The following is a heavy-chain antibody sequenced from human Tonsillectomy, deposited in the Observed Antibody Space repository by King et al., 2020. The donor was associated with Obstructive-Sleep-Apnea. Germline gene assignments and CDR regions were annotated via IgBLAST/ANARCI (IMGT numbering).Heavy chain of an antibody. J-gene: IGHJ5*02. CDR1: GFTFSDYW. V-gene: IGHV3-74*03. D-gene: IGHD3-10*01. Sequence: VQLVESGGGLVQPGGSLRLSCAASGFTFSDYWMHWVRQTPGKGLEWVSRIKTDGSAAQYADSVRGRFTISRDNAKRTVYLQMKSLRAEDTAVYYCARPAQWFGDNFFDPWGQGTLVTVSS. CDR2: IKTDGSAA. CDR3: ARPAQWFGDNFFDP.